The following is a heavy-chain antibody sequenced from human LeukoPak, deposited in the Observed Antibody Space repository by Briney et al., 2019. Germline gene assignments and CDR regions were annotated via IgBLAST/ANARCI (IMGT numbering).Heavy chain of an antibody. V-gene: IGHV4-34*01. CDR1: GGSFSGYY. Sequence: PSETLSLTCAVYGGSFSGYYWSWIRQPPGKGLEWIGEINHSGSTNYNPSLKSRVTVSVDTSKNQFSLKLSSVTAADTAAYYCARALGKVAATVANYYYMDVWGKGTTVTVSS. D-gene: IGHD2-15*01. J-gene: IGHJ6*03. CDR3: ARALGKVAATVANYYYMDV. CDR2: INHSGST.